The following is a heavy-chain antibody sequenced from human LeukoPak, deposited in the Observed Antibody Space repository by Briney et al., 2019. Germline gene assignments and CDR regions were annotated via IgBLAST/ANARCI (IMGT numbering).Heavy chain of an antibody. CDR3: ASLRRDGYRIADRKSVHYFDY. J-gene: IGHJ4*02. V-gene: IGHV4-34*01. Sequence: PGGSLRLSCAASGFTFSSYWMSWVRQPPGKGLEWIGEINHSGSTNYNPSLKSRVTISVDTSKNQFSLKLSSVTAADTAVYYCASLRRDGYRIADRKSVHYFDYWGQGTLVTVSS. D-gene: IGHD5-24*01. CDR2: INHSGST. CDR1: GFTFSSYW.